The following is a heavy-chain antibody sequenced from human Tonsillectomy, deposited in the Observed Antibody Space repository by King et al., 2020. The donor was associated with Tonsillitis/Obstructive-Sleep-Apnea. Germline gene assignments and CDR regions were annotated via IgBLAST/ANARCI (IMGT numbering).Heavy chain of an antibody. J-gene: IGHJ3*02. V-gene: IGHV4-59*01. CDR2: IYYSGST. D-gene: IGHD3-16*01. Sequence: VQLQESGPGLVKPSETLSLTCTVSGGSISSYYWSWIRQPPGKGLEWIGYIYYSGSTNYNPSLQSRVTISVDTSKNQFSLKLSSVTAADTDVYYCAREGGVWRNAFDIWGQGTMVTVSS. CDR1: GGSISSYY. CDR3: AREGGVWRNAFDI.